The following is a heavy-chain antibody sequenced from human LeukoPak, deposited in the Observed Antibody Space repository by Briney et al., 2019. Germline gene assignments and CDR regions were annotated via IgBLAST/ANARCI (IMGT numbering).Heavy chain of an antibody. V-gene: IGHV3-11*04. CDR1: GFTFSDYY. CDR2: ISSSGSTI. CDR3: ARGGMTTVTISPVYYYYYGMDV. D-gene: IGHD4-11*01. J-gene: IGHJ6*02. Sequence: GGSLRLSCAASGFTFSDYYMSWIRQAPGKGLEWVSYISSSGSTIYYADSVKGRFTISRDNSKNTLYLQMNSLRAEDTAVYYCARGGMTTVTISPVYYYYYGMDVWGQGTTVTVSS.